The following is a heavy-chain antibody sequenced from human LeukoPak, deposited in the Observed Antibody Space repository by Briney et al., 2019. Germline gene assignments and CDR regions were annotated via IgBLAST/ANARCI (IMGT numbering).Heavy chain of an antibody. Sequence: GESLKISCKTSGYSFTNYWIAWVRQMPGKGLEYMGIIYPRDSDIRYNPSFRGQVTISADKSISTAYLQWTSLKASDTAMYFCARPPRTSSWYFFDFWGQGTLVTVSS. CDR1: GYSFTNYW. J-gene: IGHJ4*02. D-gene: IGHD6-13*01. CDR2: IYPRDSDI. V-gene: IGHV5-51*01. CDR3: ARPPRTSSWYFFDF.